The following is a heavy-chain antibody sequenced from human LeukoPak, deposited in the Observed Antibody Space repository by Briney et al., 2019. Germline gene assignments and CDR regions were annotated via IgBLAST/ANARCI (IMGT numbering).Heavy chain of an antibody. Sequence: WGTLRLSCAASRFTFSNYNRNWVRQAPGNGLEWISYISSGSSTIYYTYPVNGRFTISKDNAKHSLYLQMHRLRAEDTDIYYCARDSRDLDAFDIWGQGTMVTVSS. CDR3: ARDSRDLDAFDI. CDR2: ISSGSSTI. CDR1: RFTFSNYN. J-gene: IGHJ3*02. V-gene: IGHV3-48*01. D-gene: IGHD3-3*01.